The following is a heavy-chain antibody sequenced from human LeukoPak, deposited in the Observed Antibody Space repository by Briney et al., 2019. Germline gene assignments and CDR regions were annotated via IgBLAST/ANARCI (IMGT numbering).Heavy chain of an antibody. CDR3: AGRPRADIGPLDF. CDR1: GFTFSDYG. J-gene: IGHJ4*02. Sequence: GGSLRLSCAASGFTFSDYGMSWVRQAPGKGLEWVSSITGSGSRTYYTDSVKGRFTISRDNSKNTLYLQMNSLRADETAVYYCAGRPRADIGPLDFWGQGTLVTVSS. CDR2: ITGSGSRT. D-gene: IGHD1-14*01. V-gene: IGHV3-23*01.